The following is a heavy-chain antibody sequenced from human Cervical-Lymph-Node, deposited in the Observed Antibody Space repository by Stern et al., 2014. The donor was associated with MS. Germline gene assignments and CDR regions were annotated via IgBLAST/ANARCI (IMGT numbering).Heavy chain of an antibody. CDR1: GGSISSVGYY. CDR2: ISYSGST. V-gene: IGHV4-31*03. CDR3: ARGGERYIYYYGMDV. D-gene: IGHD3-16*01. Sequence: QVQLQESGPGLVKPSQTLSLTCIVSGGSISSVGYYWSWIRQHPGKGLEWIGYISYSGSTYYNPSLESRLTISVETSKNQFSLKLLSVTAADTAVYYCARGGERYIYYYGMDVWGQGTTVTVSS. J-gene: IGHJ6*02.